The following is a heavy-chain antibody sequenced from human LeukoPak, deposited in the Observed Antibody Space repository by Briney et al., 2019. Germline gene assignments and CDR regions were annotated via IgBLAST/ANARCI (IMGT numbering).Heavy chain of an antibody. CDR2: MNPSSGNT. J-gene: IGHJ5*02. CDR1: GYTFTSYD. Sequence: ASVKVSCKASGYTFTSYDITWVRQATGQGLEWMAWMNPSSGNTGYAQKFQDRVTMTRNTSISTAYMELSSLRSEDTAVYYCARGGYHDSSGYHRWFDPWGQGTLVTVSS. V-gene: IGHV1-8*01. CDR3: ARGGYHDSSGYHRWFDP. D-gene: IGHD3-22*01.